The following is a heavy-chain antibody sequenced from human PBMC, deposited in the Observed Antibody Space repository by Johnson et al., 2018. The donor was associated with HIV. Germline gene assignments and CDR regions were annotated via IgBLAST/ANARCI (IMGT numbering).Heavy chain of an antibody. V-gene: IGHV3-11*04. Sequence: QVQLVESGGGLVKPGGSLRLSCAASGFTFSDFYMSWIRQAPGRGLEWISYISTTGTTIYYADSVKCRFTTSRDNAKNSLFLQMNSLRTEDTGVYYCARREVVFGSYDNWDAFDIWGQGTMVTVSS. CDR3: ARREVVFGSYDNWDAFDI. CDR1: GFTFSDFY. J-gene: IGHJ3*02. D-gene: IGHD1-1*01. CDR2: ISTTGTTI.